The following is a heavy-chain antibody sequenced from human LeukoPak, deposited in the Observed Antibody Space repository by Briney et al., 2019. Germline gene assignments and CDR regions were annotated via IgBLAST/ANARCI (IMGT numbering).Heavy chain of an antibody. J-gene: IGHJ4*02. CDR2: IYSGGST. CDR1: GFTVSSNY. Sequence: GGSLRLSCAASGFTVSSNYMSWVRQAPGKGLEWVSVIYSGGSTYYSDSVKGRFTISSHNSKNTLSLQMNSLRAEDTAVYYCASSLTTVTPDFWGQGTLVTVSS. CDR3: ASSLTTVTPDF. V-gene: IGHV3-53*01. D-gene: IGHD4-17*01.